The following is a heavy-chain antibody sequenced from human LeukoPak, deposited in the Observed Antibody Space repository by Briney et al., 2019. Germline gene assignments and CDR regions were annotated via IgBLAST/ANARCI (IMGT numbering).Heavy chain of an antibody. D-gene: IGHD6-19*01. CDR3: SGEPLTYSSGFLDY. V-gene: IGHV1-2*02. CDR1: GYTFTGYY. CDR2: INPNSGGT. J-gene: IGHJ4*02. Sequence: ASVKVSCKASGYTFTGYYMHWVRQAPGQGLEWMGWINPNSGGTNYAQKFQGRVTMTRDTSISTAYMELSRLRSDDTAVYYCSGEPLTYSSGFLDYGGQGPLVTVSS.